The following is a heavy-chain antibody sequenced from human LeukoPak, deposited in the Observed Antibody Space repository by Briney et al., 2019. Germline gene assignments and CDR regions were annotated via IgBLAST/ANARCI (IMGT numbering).Heavy chain of an antibody. V-gene: IGHV1-69*05. CDR3: AREGSNYYDSSGYQLGVY. D-gene: IGHD3-22*01. CDR2: IIPIFGTA. CDR1: GGTFSSYA. J-gene: IGHJ4*02. Sequence: SVKVSCKASGGTFSSYAISWVRQAPGQGLEWMGGIIPIFGTANYAQKFQGRVTITTDESTSTAYMELSSLRSEDTAVYYCAREGSNYYDSSGYQLGVYWGQGTLVTVSS.